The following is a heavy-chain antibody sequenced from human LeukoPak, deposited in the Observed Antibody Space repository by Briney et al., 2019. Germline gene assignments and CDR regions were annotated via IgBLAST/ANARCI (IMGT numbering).Heavy chain of an antibody. D-gene: IGHD6-19*01. J-gene: IGHJ4*02. CDR1: GFTVSSNY. CDR3: ARVSQWLPDY. CDR2: IYSGGIT. V-gene: IGHV3-66*01. Sequence: GGSLRLSCAASGFTVSSNYMSWVRPAPGKGLEWVSVIYSGGITDYADSVKDRFTISRDSSKNTLYLQMNSLRAEDTAVYYCARVSQWLPDYWGQGTLVTVSS.